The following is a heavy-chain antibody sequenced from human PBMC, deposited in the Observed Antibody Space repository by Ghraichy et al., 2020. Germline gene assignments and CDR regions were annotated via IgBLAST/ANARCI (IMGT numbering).Heavy chain of an antibody. Sequence: ASVKVSCKASGYTFTSYAMHWVRQAPGQRLEWMGWINAGNGNTKYSQKFQGRVTITRDTSASTAYMELSSLRSEDTAVYYCARGALGWELFDYWGQGTLVTVSS. CDR2: INAGNGNT. CDR1: GYTFTSYA. J-gene: IGHJ4*02. CDR3: ARGALGWELFDY. D-gene: IGHD1-26*01. V-gene: IGHV1-3*01.